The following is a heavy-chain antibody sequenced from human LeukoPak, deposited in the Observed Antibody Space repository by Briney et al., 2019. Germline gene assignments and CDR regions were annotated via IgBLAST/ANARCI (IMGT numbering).Heavy chain of an antibody. CDR2: ISYDGSNK. V-gene: IGHV3-30*18. Sequence: PGRSLRLSCAASGFTFSSYGMHWVRQAPGKGLEWVAVISYDGSNKYYADSVKGRFTISRDNSKNTLYLQMNSLRAEDTAVYYCAKTTFLEWLLLDYWGQGTLVTVSS. D-gene: IGHD3-3*01. J-gene: IGHJ4*02. CDR3: AKTTFLEWLLLDY. CDR1: GFTFSSYG.